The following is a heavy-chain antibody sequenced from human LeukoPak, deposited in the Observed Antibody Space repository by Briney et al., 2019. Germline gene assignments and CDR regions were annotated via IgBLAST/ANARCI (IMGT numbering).Heavy chain of an antibody. Sequence: GGSLRLSCAASGFTFSSYAMSWVRQAPGKGLEWVSAISGSRSYTYYANSVKGRFTISRDNSKNTVYLQMSSLRAEDTAMYYCAKHSHDGSAPYYEVQLDYWGQGTLVTVSS. J-gene: IGHJ4*02. V-gene: IGHV3-23*01. CDR1: GFTFSSYA. CDR2: ISGSRSYT. D-gene: IGHD3-22*01. CDR3: AKHSHDGSAPYYEVQLDY.